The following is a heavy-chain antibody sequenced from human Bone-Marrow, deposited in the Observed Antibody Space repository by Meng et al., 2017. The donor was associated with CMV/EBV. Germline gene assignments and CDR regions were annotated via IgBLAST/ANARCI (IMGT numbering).Heavy chain of an antibody. CDR1: GFTFSSYA. D-gene: IGHD2-8*01. Sequence: GESLKISCAASGFTFSSYAMHWVRQAPGKGLEWVAVISYDGSNKYYADSVKGRFTISRDNSKNTLYLQMNSLRAEDTAVYYCAGGMDYFDYWGQGTLVTGSS. J-gene: IGHJ4*02. CDR2: ISYDGSNK. V-gene: IGHV3-30*04. CDR3: AGGMDYFDY.